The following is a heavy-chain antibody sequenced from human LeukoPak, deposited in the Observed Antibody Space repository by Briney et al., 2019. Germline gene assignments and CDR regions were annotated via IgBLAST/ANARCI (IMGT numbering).Heavy chain of an antibody. CDR3: AIDSSGYYVHDY. D-gene: IGHD3-22*01. CDR2: ISYDGSNK. J-gene: IGHJ4*02. Sequence: GGSLRLSCAASGFTFSSYAMHWVRQAPGKGLEWVAVISYDGSNKYYADSVKGRFTISRDNSKNTLYLQMNSLRAEDTAVYYCAIDSSGYYVHDYWGQGTLVTVSS. CDR1: GFTFSSYA. V-gene: IGHV3-30*14.